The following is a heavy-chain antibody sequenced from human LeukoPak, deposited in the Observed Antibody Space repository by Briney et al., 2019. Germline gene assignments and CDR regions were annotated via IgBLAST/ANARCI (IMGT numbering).Heavy chain of an antibody. CDR1: GYSFTTYW. D-gene: IGHD2-21*01. V-gene: IGHV5-51*01. CDR2: IYPGDSDT. J-gene: IGHJ4*02. Sequence: GESLKISCKGSGYSFTTYWIGWVRQMPGKGLEWMGIIYPGDSDTRYSPSFQGQVSISADKSISTAYLQWSSLKASDTAMYYCARHSVDGKIPSDYWGQGTLVTVSS. CDR3: ARHSVDGKIPSDY.